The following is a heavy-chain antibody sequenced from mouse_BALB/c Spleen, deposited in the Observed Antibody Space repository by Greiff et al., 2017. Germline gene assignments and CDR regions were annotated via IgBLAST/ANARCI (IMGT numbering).Heavy chain of an antibody. CDR3: ARLDYYGSSLDY. CDR1: GYSITSDYA. CDR2: ISYSGST. Sequence: VQLKESGPGLVKPSQSLSLTCTVTGYSITSDYAWNWIRQFPGNKLEWMGYISYSGSTSYNPSLKSRISITRDTSKNQFFLQLNSVTTEDTATYYCARLDYYGSSLDYWGQGTTLTVSS. D-gene: IGHD1-1*01. V-gene: IGHV3-2*02. J-gene: IGHJ2*01.